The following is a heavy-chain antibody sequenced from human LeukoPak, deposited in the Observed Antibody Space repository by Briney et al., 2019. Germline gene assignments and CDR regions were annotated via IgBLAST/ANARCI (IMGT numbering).Heavy chain of an antibody. J-gene: IGHJ5*02. CDR1: GYTFTSYG. Sequence: ASVKVSCKASGYTFTSYGISWVRHAPGQGLELMGWISAYNGNTNYAQKLQGRVTMTTDTSTSTAYMELRSLRSDDTSLYYCARDRGIAARASRLRGWFDPWGQGTLVTVSS. D-gene: IGHD6-6*01. V-gene: IGHV1-18*01. CDR3: ARDRGIAARASRLRGWFDP. CDR2: ISAYNGNT.